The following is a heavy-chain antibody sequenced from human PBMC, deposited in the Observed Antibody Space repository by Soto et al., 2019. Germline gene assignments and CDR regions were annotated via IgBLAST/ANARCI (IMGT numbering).Heavy chain of an antibody. J-gene: IGHJ4*02. V-gene: IGHV3-23*01. Sequence: EVQLLESGGGLVQPGGSLRLSCAASGFTFSNYAMSWVRQAPGKGLEWVSAISGDGGSTYYADSVKGRFTISRANCKNNLYLEKNNLNAEDPAGYYRANPSGLTVTGPDYWGQGTLVTVSS. CDR1: GFTFSNYA. CDR2: ISGDGGST. D-gene: IGHD6-19*01. CDR3: ANPSGLTVTGPDY.